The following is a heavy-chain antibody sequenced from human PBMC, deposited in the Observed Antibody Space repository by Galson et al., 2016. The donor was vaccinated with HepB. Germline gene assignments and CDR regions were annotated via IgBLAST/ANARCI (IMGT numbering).Heavy chain of an antibody. CDR1: GFTFSSYS. D-gene: IGHD3-16*01. CDR2: ISGSSTTI. Sequence: SLRLSCAASGFTFSSYSMNWVRQAPGKGLEIISYISGSSTTIHYADSVKGRFSISRDNARNSLYLQMNSLRHEDTGVYCCARESSIKFVTYYYGMNVWGQGTTVTVSS. CDR3: ARESSIKFVTYYYGMNV. J-gene: IGHJ6*02. V-gene: IGHV3-48*02.